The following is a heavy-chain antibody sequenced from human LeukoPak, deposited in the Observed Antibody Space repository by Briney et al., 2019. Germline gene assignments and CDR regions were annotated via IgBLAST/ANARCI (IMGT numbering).Heavy chain of an antibody. CDR1: GFTFSSYA. Sequence: GGSLRLSCAASGFTFSSYAMSWVRQAPGKGLEWVSAISGSGGSTYYADSVKGRFTISRDNSKNTLYLQMNSLRAEDTAVYYCVKLTYYDFWSGYGMDVWGQGTTVTVSS. CDR3: VKLTYYDFWSGYGMDV. J-gene: IGHJ6*02. CDR2: ISGSGGST. V-gene: IGHV3-23*01. D-gene: IGHD3-3*01.